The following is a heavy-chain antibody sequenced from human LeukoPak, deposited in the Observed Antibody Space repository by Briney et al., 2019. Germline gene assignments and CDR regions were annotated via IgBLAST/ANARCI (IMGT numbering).Heavy chain of an antibody. CDR3: ARDEAAAPSGIAVAGTNLDY. V-gene: IGHV3-74*01. CDR1: GFTFSSYW. J-gene: IGHJ4*02. CDR2: INSDGSST. D-gene: IGHD6-19*01. Sequence: PGGSLRLSCAASGFTFSSYWMHWVRQAPGKGLVRVSRINSDGSSTSYADSVKGRFTISRDNAKNTLYLQMNSLRAEDTAVYYCARDEAAAPSGIAVAGTNLDYWGQGTLVTVSS.